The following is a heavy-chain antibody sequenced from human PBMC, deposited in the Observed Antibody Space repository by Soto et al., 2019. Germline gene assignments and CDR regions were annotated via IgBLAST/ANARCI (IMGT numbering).Heavy chain of an antibody. J-gene: IGHJ4*02. CDR1: GYTFTSYD. D-gene: IGHD2-21*01. CDR2: MNPNSGYT. Sequence: QVHLVQTGAEVKKPGASVKVSCKASGYTFTSYDINWVRQATGQGLEWMGWMNPNSGYTGYAQKFQGRVTMTSDTSISTAYMELSSLRSEDTAVYYCARLFGSIDYWGQGTLVTVSS. V-gene: IGHV1-8*01. CDR3: ARLFGSIDY.